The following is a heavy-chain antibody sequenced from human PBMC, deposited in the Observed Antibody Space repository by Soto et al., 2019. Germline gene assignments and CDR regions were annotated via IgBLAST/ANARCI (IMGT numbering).Heavy chain of an antibody. V-gene: IGHV1-69*01. CDR3: AGSRVTYYYDRSAFDI. CDR2: IIPIFGTA. D-gene: IGHD3-22*01. J-gene: IGHJ3*02. Sequence: QVQLVQSGAEVKKPGSSVKVSCKASGGTFSSYAISWVRQAPGQGLEWMGGIIPIFGTANYAQKFQGRVTITADESTSTAYMELSSLRSEDTAVYYCAGSRVTYYYDRSAFDIWGQGTMVTVSS. CDR1: GGTFSSYA.